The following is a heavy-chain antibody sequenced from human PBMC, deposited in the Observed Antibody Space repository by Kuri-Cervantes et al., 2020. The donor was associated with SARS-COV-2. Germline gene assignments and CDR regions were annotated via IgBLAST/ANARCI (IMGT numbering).Heavy chain of an antibody. CDR3: AKDHKKWELRHDAFDI. Sequence: GGSLRLSCAASGFTFSSYGMHWVRQAPGKGLEWVAVISYDGSNKYYADSVKGRFTISRDNSKNTLYLQMNSLGAEDTAVYYCAKDHKKWELRHDAFDIWGQGTMVTVSS. D-gene: IGHD1-26*01. CDR1: GFTFSSYG. V-gene: IGHV3-30*18. J-gene: IGHJ3*02. CDR2: ISYDGSNK.